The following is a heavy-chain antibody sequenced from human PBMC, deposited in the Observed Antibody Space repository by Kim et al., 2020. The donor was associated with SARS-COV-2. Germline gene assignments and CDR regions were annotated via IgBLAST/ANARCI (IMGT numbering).Heavy chain of an antibody. CDR1: GYTFTSYA. Sequence: ASVKVSCKASGYTFTSYAMNWVRQAPGQGLEWMGWINTNTGNPTYAQGFTGRFVFSLDTSVSTAYLQISSLKAEDTAVYYCARGPAWLEEGRGSGSYYYYYGMDVWGQGTTVTVSS. D-gene: IGHD3-10*01. CDR3: ARGPAWLEEGRGSGSYYYYYGMDV. V-gene: IGHV7-4-1*02. J-gene: IGHJ6*02. CDR2: INTNTGNP.